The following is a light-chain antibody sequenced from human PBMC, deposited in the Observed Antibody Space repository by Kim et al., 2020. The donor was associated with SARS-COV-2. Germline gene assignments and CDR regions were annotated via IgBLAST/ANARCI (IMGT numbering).Light chain of an antibody. CDR2: KAS. J-gene: IGKJ2*01. CDR3: QQYNSPCPVYT. V-gene: IGKV1-5*03. CDR1: QSISSW. Sequence: DIQMTQSPSTLSASVGDRVTITCRASQSISSWLAWYQQKPGKAPKLLIYKASSLESGVPSRFSGSGSGTEFTLTISSLQPDDFATYYCQQYNSPCPVYTFGQGTKLEI.